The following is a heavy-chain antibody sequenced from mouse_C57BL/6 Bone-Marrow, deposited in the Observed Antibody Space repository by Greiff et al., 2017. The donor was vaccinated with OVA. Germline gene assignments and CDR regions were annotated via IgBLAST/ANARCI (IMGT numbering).Heavy chain of an antibody. CDR2: IYIGNGYT. D-gene: IGHD2-1*01. CDR1: GYTFTSYG. Sequence: EVKLVESGAELVRPGSSVKMSCKTSGYTFTSYGINWVKQRPGQGLEWIGYIYIGNGYTEYNEKFKGKATLTSDTSSSTAYMQLSSLTSEDSAIYFCARSYYGNYSYFDVWGTGTTVTVSS. CDR3: ARSYYGNYSYFDV. J-gene: IGHJ1*03. V-gene: IGHV1-58*01.